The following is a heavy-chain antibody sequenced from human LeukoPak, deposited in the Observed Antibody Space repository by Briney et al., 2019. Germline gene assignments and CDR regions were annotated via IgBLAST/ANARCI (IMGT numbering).Heavy chain of an antibody. CDR2: ISSSSSYI. CDR1: GFTFSSYS. J-gene: IGHJ4*02. CDR3: ARDRSVGSGSYSLRPFDY. Sequence: GGSLRLSCAASGFTFSSYSMNLVRQAPGKGLEWVSSISSSSSYIYYADSVKGRFTISRDNAKNSLYLQMNSLRAEDPAVSYCARDRSVGSGSYSLRPFDYWGQGTLVTVSS. D-gene: IGHD3-10*01. V-gene: IGHV3-21*01.